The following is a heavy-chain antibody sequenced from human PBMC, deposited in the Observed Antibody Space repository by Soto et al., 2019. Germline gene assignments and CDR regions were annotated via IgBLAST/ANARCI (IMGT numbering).Heavy chain of an antibody. J-gene: IGHJ6*03. CDR1: GGSFSGYY. D-gene: IGHD4-17*01. CDR3: ARGYRTVTTDYYYYMDV. CDR2: INHSGST. Sequence: SETLSLTCAVYGGSFSGYYWSWIRQPPGKGLEWIGEINHSGSTNYNPSLKSRVTISVDTSKNQFSLKLSSVTATDTAVYYCARGYRTVTTDYYYYMDVLGKGTTVTVS. V-gene: IGHV4-34*01.